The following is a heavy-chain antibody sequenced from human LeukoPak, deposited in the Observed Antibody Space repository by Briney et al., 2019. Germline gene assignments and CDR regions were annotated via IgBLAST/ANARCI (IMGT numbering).Heavy chain of an antibody. Sequence: GESLKISSYGSGFSFTSYWISWVRQMPGKGLEWMGRIDPSDSSTNYSPSFQGHVTISADKSIITASLQWSSLKASDTAMYYCARQRGVGALDMWGQGTMVTVSS. V-gene: IGHV5-10-1*01. CDR1: GFSFTSYW. CDR2: IDPSDSST. J-gene: IGHJ3*02. CDR3: ARQRGVGALDM.